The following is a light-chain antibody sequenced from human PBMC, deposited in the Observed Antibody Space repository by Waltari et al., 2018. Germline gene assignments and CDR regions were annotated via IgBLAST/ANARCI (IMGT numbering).Light chain of an antibody. CDR3: CSYAAGSLYV. CDR1: SSDVGGYNF. V-gene: IGLV2-11*01. CDR2: DVT. J-gene: IGLJ1*01. Sequence: QSALTQPRSVSGSPGQSVTISCTGTSSDVGGYNFVYWYQQHPGKAPKFMIYDVTKRPSGVPDRFSGSKSGNTASLTISGLQAEDEADYYCCSYAAGSLYVFGTGTKVTVL.